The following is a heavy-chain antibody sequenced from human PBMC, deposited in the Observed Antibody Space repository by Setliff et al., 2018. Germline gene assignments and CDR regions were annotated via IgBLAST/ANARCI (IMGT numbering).Heavy chain of an antibody. J-gene: IGHJ4*02. CDR2: IQQGGGEK. Sequence: GGSLRLSCAASGFTFSNYWMSWVRQAPGKGLEWVANIQQGGGEKYYLDSVNGRFTISRDNAKDSLYLQMNSLRAEDTAVYYCARVDDTAEGDWGQGTLVTVSS. D-gene: IGHD3-9*01. V-gene: IGHV3-7*03. CDR1: GFTFSNYW. CDR3: ARVDDTAEGD.